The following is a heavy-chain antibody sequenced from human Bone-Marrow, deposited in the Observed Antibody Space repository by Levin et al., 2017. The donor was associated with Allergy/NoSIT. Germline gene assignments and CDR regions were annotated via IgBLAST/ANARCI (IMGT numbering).Heavy chain of an antibody. Sequence: GASVKVSCKASGFTLSNSYIHWVRQAPGQGLEWMGWINPASGGTNSAQKFQGRVTMTWDTTFNTAYMDLSRLSSDDTALYYCARDGGVGNYSAYWGQGTLVTVSS. D-gene: IGHD4/OR15-4a*01. CDR2: INPASGGT. V-gene: IGHV1-2*02. CDR3: ARDGGVGNYSAY. CDR1: GFTLSNSY. J-gene: IGHJ4*02.